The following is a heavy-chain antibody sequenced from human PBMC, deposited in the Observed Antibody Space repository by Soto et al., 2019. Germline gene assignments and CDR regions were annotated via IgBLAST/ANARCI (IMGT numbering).Heavy chain of an antibody. D-gene: IGHD2-21*01. V-gene: IGHV3-15*07. J-gene: IGHJ4*02. Sequence: EVQLVESGGGLVKPGGSLRLSFEASTSAFRDASMNWVRQAPGKGLEWVGRARSKSDGGTADYTAPVKGRFTIARDDAKNTMYLIMNSLTPEDTAVDSCTSSYVVGDDYWGQGTLVIFSS. CDR3: TSSYVVGDDY. CDR2: ARSKSDGGTA. CDR1: TSAFRDAS.